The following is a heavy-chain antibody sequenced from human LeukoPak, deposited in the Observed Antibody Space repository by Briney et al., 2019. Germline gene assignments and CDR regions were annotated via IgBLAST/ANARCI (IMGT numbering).Heavy chain of an antibody. D-gene: IGHD3-22*01. CDR2: IHTSGST. CDR3: ARGTTYDSRTGYYFNY. CDR1: GGSISSGRYY. V-gene: IGHV4-61*02. J-gene: IGHJ4*02. Sequence: SETLSLTCTVSGGSISSGRYYWTWVRQSAGKGLEWIGRIHTSGSTKYHPSLKSRVTISVDTSENQFSLKLSSVTAAGTAVYYCARGTTYDSRTGYYFNYWGQGTLVTVSS.